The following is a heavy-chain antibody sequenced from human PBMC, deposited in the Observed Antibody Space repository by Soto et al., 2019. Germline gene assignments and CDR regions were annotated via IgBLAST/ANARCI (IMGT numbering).Heavy chain of an antibody. J-gene: IGHJ4*02. D-gene: IGHD3-3*01. CDR3: ARTRDFTSFDH. Sequence: SETLSLTCTVSGDSISSYYWNWIRQPPGKGLEWIGYIYYSGSTNYNPSLKSRVTISVDTSKNQFSLKLSSVTAADTAVYYCARTRDFTSFDHWGQGTLVTVSS. V-gene: IGHV4-59*08. CDR2: IYYSGST. CDR1: GDSISSYY.